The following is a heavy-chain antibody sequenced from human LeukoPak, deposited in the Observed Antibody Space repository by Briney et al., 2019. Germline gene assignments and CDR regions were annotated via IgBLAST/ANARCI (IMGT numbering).Heavy chain of an antibody. CDR1: GFTFSSYA. V-gene: IGHV3-30*04. CDR3: ARPRREDYDSSGCLDY. D-gene: IGHD3-22*01. J-gene: IGHJ4*02. Sequence: GRSLRLSCAASGFTFSSYAMHWVRQAPGKGLEWVAVISYDGSNKYYADSVKGRFTISRDNSKNTLYLQMNSLRAEDTAAYYCARPRREDYDSSGCLDYWGQGTLVTVSS. CDR2: ISYDGSNK.